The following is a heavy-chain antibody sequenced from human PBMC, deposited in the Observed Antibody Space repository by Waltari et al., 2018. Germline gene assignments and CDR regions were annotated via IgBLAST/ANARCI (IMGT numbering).Heavy chain of an antibody. D-gene: IGHD2-15*01. CDR1: GASVTSDFL. V-gene: IGHV4-4*03. J-gene: IGHJ4*02. CDR3: ARDRGRGLYLDS. CDR2: IRGDGRT. Sequence: QLQLRQSGPGLVKPPDSLSLTCAVSGASVTSDFLWNWVRQPPGKGLEWIGQIRGDGRTNYNPSLESRVTVSMDTLNNQFSLKVSSVTAADTAVYYCARDRGRGLYLDSWGQGTLVTVS.